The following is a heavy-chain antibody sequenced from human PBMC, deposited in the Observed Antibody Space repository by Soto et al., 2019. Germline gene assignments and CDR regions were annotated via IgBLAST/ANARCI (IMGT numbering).Heavy chain of an antibody. CDR1: GGSISSGDYY. D-gene: IGHD6-19*01. Sequence: ASETLSLTCTVSGGSISSGDYYWSWIRQPPGKGLEWIGYIYYSGSTYYNPSLKSRVTISVDTSKNQFSLKLSSVTAADTAAYYCATVLIAGAGAAGIVDYWGQGTLVTVSS. V-gene: IGHV4-30-4*01. J-gene: IGHJ4*02. CDR3: ATVLIAGAGAAGIVDY. CDR2: IYYSGST.